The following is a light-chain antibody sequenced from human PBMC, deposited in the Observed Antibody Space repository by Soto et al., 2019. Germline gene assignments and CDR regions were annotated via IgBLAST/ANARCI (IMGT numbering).Light chain of an antibody. J-gene: IGLJ2*01. CDR3: SSYIGSNNLV. Sequence: QSALTQPPSASGSPGQSVTISCTGTSSDVGGYHYVSWYQQHPGKAPKLMIHNVTKRPSGVPDRFSGSKSGNTASLTVSGLQGEDEVDYYCSSYIGSNNLVFGGGTKLTVL. CDR2: NVT. CDR1: SSDVGGYHY. V-gene: IGLV2-8*01.